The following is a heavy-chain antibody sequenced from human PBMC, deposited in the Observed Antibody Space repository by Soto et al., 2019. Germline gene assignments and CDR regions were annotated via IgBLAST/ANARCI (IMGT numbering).Heavy chain of an antibody. CDR1: GFTFDTYA. J-gene: IGHJ5*01. Sequence: VQLLESGGGLVQPGGSLRISCTASGFTFDTYAMAWVRQAPGKGLEWVAGISGSGDRPNYVDSVKGRFTSSRDNSKNRLYLQMKSLRAEDTALYYCAKDYGVRGIMTNLFDSWGQGTLVAVSS. CDR3: AKDYGVRGIMTNLFDS. V-gene: IGHV3-23*01. D-gene: IGHD3-10*01. CDR2: ISGSGDRP.